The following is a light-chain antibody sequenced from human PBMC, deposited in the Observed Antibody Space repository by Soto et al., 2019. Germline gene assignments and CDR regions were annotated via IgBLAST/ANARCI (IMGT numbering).Light chain of an antibody. CDR3: NSHTGGTTRA. Sequence: QSALTQPASVSGSPGQSITISCTGASSGIGDFSWYQQQPGKAPKLIIYDVSNRPSGVSNRFSGSKSGNTASLTISGLQADDEADYDCNSHTGGTTRAFGTETKVTGL. CDR2: DVS. J-gene: IGLJ1*01. CDR1: SSGIGD. V-gene: IGLV2-14*01.